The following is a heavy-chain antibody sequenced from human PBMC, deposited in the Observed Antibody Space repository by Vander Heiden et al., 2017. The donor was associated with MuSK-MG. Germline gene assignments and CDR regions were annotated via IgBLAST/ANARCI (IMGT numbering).Heavy chain of an antibody. V-gene: IGHV3-23*01. CDR3: VVSYKHAGDGVFDI. CDR1: GFIVRDYA. CDR2: IRAGGTNT. D-gene: IGHD2-8*01. J-gene: IGHJ3*02. Sequence: EVQVLESGGGLVQPGGSLRLSCLCSGFIVRDYAMGWVRQAPGKGLEWVSGIRAGGTNTYYMDSVEGRFTVYRATLKSTLYLQMNSLRVDDTAIYYCVVSYKHAGDGVFDIWGQGTTVTVSS.